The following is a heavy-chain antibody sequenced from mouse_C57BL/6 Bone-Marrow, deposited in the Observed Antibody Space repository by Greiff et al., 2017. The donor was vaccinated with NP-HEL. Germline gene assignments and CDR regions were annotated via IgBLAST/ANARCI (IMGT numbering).Heavy chain of an antibody. V-gene: IGHV5-4*01. CDR2: ISDGGSYT. J-gene: IGHJ1*03. Sequence: DVKLVESGGGLVKPGGSLKLSCAASGFTFSSYAMSWVRQTPEKRLEWVATISDGGSYTYYPDNVKGRFTISRDNAKNNLYLQMSHLKSEDTAMYYCAREGSSWYFDVWGTGTTVTVSS. CDR1: GFTFSSYA. CDR3: AREGSSWYFDV. D-gene: IGHD1-1*01.